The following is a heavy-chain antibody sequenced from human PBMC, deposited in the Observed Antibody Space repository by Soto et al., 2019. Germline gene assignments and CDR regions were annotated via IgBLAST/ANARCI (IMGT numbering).Heavy chain of an antibody. Sequence: SETLSLTCTVSGGSISSAAYYWGWIRQHPGKGLEWIGYIYYSGSTYYKSSLKSRVTISVDTSKNQFSLNLSSVTAADTAVYYCARDILRSYYFDYWGQGTQVTVSS. CDR3: ARDILRSYYFDY. D-gene: IGHD3-16*02. CDR1: GGSISSAAYY. CDR2: IYYSGST. J-gene: IGHJ4*02. V-gene: IGHV4-31*03.